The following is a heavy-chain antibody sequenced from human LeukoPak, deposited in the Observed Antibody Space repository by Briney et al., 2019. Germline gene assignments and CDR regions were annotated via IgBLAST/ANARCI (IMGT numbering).Heavy chain of an antibody. CDR3: AKDRGKQWLVPLGDF. CDR1: GFTFSSYG. J-gene: IGHJ4*02. V-gene: IGHV3-33*06. D-gene: IGHD6-19*01. CDR2: IGYDGSNK. Sequence: GGSLRLSCAASGFTFSSYGMHWVRQAPGKGREWVAVIGYDGSNKYYADSVKGRFTISRDNSKNTLYLQMNGLRAEDTAVYYCAKDRGKQWLVPLGDFWGQGTLVTVSS.